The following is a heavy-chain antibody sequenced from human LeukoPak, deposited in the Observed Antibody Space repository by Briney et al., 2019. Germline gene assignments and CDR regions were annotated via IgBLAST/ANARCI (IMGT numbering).Heavy chain of an antibody. Sequence: ASVKVSCKASGYTFTDYYMHWVRQAPGQGLEWMGWVNPNSGGTKYAQKFQGRVTMTRDTSIRTAYMALSSLRSDDTPVYYCARGGNFDYWGQGTLVTVSS. CDR3: ARGGNFDY. V-gene: IGHV1-2*02. CDR2: VNPNSGGT. J-gene: IGHJ4*02. CDR1: GYTFTDYY.